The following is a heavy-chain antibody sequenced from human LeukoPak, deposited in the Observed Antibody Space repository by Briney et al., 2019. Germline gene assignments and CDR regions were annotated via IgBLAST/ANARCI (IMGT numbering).Heavy chain of an antibody. V-gene: IGHV3-30*18. J-gene: IGHJ4*02. CDR1: GFTFSSYG. D-gene: IGHD2-15*01. CDR3: AKDLRDSRFLPRRYCSGGSCYQGIDY. Sequence: PGGSLRLSCAASGFTFSSYGIHWVRQAPGKGLEWVAVISYEGSHKYYADSVKGRFTISRDNSKNTLCLQMNSLRAEDTAVYYCAKDLRDSRFLPRRYCSGGSCYQGIDYWGQGTLVTVSS. CDR2: ISYEGSHK.